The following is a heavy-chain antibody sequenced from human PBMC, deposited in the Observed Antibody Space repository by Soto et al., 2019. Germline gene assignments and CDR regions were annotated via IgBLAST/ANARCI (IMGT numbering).Heavy chain of an antibody. Sequence: SQTLSLTCVISGDSVSSYSAAWNWIRQSPSRGLEWLGRTLYRSRWYNYYAESVKGRITVDPDTSKNQFSLQLNSVTPDDTAVYYCARGGHDAFAIWGQRTVVTGSS. J-gene: IGHJ3*02. V-gene: IGHV6-1*01. CDR2: TLYRSRWYN. CDR1: GDSVSSYSAA. CDR3: ARGGHDAFAI.